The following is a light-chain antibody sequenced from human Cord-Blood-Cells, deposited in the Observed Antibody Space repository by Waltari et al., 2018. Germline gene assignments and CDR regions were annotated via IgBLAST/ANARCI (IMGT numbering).Light chain of an antibody. CDR3: SSYTSSSPYV. CDR1: SSDVGGYNY. CDR2: EVS. V-gene: IGLV2-14*01. J-gene: IGLJ1*01. Sequence: QSALTQPASASGSPGQSITISCTGTSSDVGGYNYVYWYQQHPGKAPKLMIYEVSNRPSGVSNRFSGSKSGNTASLTISGLQAEDEADYYCSSYTSSSPYVFGTGTKVTVL.